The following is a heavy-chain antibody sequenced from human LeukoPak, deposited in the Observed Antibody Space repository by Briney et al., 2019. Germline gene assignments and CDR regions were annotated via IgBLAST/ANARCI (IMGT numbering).Heavy chain of an antibody. CDR2: ISYDGSNK. Sequence: GRSLRLSCAASGFTFSSYAMHWVRQAPGKGLEWVAVISYDGSNKYYADSVKGRFTISRDNSKNTLYLQMNSLRAEDTAVYYCARVRPEQQLVSSFDYWGQGTLVTVSS. CDR1: GFTFSSYA. V-gene: IGHV3-30-3*01. CDR3: ARVRPEQQLVSSFDY. J-gene: IGHJ4*02. D-gene: IGHD6-13*01.